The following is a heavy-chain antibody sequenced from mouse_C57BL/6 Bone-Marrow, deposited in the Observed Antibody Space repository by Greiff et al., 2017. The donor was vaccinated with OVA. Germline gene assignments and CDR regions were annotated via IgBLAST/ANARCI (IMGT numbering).Heavy chain of an antibody. CDR1: GYTFTSYG. Sequence: VKLMESGAELARPGASVKLSCKASGYTFTSYGISWVKQRTGQGLEWIGEIYPRSGNTYYNEKFKGKATLTADKSSSTAYMELRSLTSEDSAVYFCARQDYDYDGFAYWGQGTLVTVSA. CDR3: ARQDYDYDGFAY. CDR2: IYPRSGNT. D-gene: IGHD2-4*01. V-gene: IGHV1-81*01. J-gene: IGHJ3*01.